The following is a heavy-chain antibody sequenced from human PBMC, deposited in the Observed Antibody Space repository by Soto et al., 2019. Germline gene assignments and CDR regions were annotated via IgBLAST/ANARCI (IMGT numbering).Heavy chain of an antibody. J-gene: IGHJ2*01. CDR1: GYTFTSYD. CDR3: ARAISGAYVGWYFDL. V-gene: IGHV1-8*01. Sequence: QVQLVQSGAEVKKPGASVKVSCKASGYTFTSYDINWVRQATGQGREWMGWMNPNSDNTGYAQRFQGRVTMTRNTSISTAYMELSSLRSEDTAVYYCARAISGAYVGWYFDLWGRGTMVTVSS. D-gene: IGHD5-12*01. CDR2: MNPNSDNT.